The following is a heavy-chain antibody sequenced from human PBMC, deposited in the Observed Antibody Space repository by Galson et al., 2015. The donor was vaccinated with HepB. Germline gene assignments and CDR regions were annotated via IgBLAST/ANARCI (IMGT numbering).Heavy chain of an antibody. CDR1: GFRLSGFY. CDR3: ARENHLPAHFDS. J-gene: IGHJ4*02. D-gene: IGHD2-2*01. CDR2: VSGGSTYT. Sequence: SLRLSCAASGFRLSGFYMSWIRQAPGKGLEWVADVSGGSTYTNYADSVKGRFTISRDNAQNSLFLQMNRLRVEDTAVYYCARENHLPAHFDSWGQGTLVTVSS. V-gene: IGHV3-11*06.